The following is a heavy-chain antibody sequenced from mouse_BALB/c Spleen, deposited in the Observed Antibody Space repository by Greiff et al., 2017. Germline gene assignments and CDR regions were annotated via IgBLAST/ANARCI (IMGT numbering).Heavy chain of an antibody. V-gene: IGHV1-9*01. D-gene: IGHD1-1*01. CDR1: GYTFSSYW. J-gene: IGHJ3*01. Sequence: VQLQQSGAELMKPGASVKISCKATGYTFSSYWIEWVKQRPGHGLEWIGEILPGSGSTNYNEKFKGKATFTADTSSNTAYMQLSSLTSEDSAVYYCARIYYYGSTWFAYWGQGTLVTVSA. CDR3: ARIYYYGSTWFAY. CDR2: ILPGSGST.